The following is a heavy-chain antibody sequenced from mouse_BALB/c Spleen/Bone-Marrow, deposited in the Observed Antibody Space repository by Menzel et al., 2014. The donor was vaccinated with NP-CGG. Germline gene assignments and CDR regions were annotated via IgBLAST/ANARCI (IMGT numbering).Heavy chain of an antibody. V-gene: IGHV14-3*02. D-gene: IGHD2-4*01. CDR2: IDPANGNT. CDR3: ASYHYGYYLDS. CDR1: GFNIKDTY. Sequence: EVQLQQSGAELVKPGASVKLSCTASGFNIKDTYMHWVKQRPEQGLEWIGRIDPANGNTKYDPKFQGKATITADTSSNTAYLQLSSPTSEDTAVYYCASYHYGYYLDSWGQGTTLTVSS. J-gene: IGHJ2*01.